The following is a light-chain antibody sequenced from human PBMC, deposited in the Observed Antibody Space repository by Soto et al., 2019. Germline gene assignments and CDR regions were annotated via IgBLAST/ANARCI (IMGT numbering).Light chain of an antibody. V-gene: IGLV2-14*01. J-gene: IGLJ1*01. CDR3: SSYTSSSTLV. Sequence: QSVLTQSASVSGSPGQSITISCSGTSSDVGGYKYVSWYQQHPGKAPKLMIFEVRNRPSGVSNRFSGSKSGNTASLTISGLQAEDEADYYCSSYTSSSTLVFGTGTKVTV. CDR2: EVR. CDR1: SSDVGGYKY.